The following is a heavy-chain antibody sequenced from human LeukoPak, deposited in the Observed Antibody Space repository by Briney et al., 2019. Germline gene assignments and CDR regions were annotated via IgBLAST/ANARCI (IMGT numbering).Heavy chain of an antibody. CDR1: GFTFSSYA. D-gene: IGHD3-22*01. V-gene: IGHV3-23*01. CDR3: AKHRRYYDSSGYYSSYYFDY. Sequence: PGASLRLSRAASGFTFSSYAMSWVRQAPGKGLERVSAISGSGGSTYYADSVKGRFTISRDNSKNTLYLQMNSLRAEDTAVYYCAKHRRYYDSSGYYSSYYFDYWGQGTLVTVSS. CDR2: ISGSGGST. J-gene: IGHJ4*02.